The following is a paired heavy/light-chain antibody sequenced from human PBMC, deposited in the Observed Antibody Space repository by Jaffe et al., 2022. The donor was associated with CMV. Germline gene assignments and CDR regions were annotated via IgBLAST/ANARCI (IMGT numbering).Heavy chain of an antibody. V-gene: IGHV2-5*02. CDR3: AHRDTGPIFTPYFDS. D-gene: IGHD3-9*01. CDR1: GFSLSTSGVG. J-gene: IGHJ4*02. CDR2: IYWDDDK. Sequence: QITLKESGPTVVKPTQTLTLTCTFSGFSLSTSGVGVGWIRQPPGKALEWLALIYWDDDKRYSPSLKSRLTITKDTSKNQVVLTLTDMDPVDTATYYCAHRDTGPIFTPYFDSWGQGTLVTVSS.
Light chain of an antibody. CDR3: MQALQTPLT. Sequence: DIVMTQSPLSLPVTPGEPASISCRSSQSLLHGTGYNYLDWYLQKPGKSPQLLIYLGSNRASGVPDRFSGSGSGTDFTLKISRVEAEDVGVYYCMQALQTPLTFGGGTKVEIK. J-gene: IGKJ4*01. V-gene: IGKV2-28*01. CDR1: QSLLHGTGYNY. CDR2: LGS.